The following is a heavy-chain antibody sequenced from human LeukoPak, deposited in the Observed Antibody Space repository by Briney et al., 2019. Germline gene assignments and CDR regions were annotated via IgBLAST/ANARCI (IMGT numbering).Heavy chain of an antibody. V-gene: IGHV3-20*01. Sequence: GGSLRLSCAASGFTFDDYGMSWVRQAPGKGLEWVSGINWNGGSTGYADSVKGRFTISRDNAKNSLYLQMNSLRAEDTALYHCAISSGWYSNDAFDIWGQGTMVTVSS. CDR3: AISSGWYSNDAFDI. CDR2: INWNGGST. J-gene: IGHJ3*02. CDR1: GFTFDDYG. D-gene: IGHD6-19*01.